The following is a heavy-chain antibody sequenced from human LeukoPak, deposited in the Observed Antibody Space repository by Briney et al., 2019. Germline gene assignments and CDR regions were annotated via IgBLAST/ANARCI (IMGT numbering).Heavy chain of an antibody. CDR2: IIPIFGTA. CDR1: GGTFSSYA. Sequence: GASVKVSCKASGGTFSSYAISWVRQAPGQGLEWMGGIIPIFGTANYAQKFQGRVTITTDESTSTAYMELSSLRSEDTAVYYCARVTIFGVVASYYYYMDVWGKGTTVTVSS. V-gene: IGHV1-69*05. CDR3: ARVTIFGVVASYYYYMDV. J-gene: IGHJ6*03. D-gene: IGHD3-3*01.